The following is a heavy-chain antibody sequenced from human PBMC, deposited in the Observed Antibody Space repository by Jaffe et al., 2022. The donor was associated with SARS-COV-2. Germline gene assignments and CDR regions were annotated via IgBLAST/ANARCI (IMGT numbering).Heavy chain of an antibody. D-gene: IGHD6-25*01. Sequence: QLQLQESGPGLVKPSETLSLTCTVSGGSISDNSYYWAWIRQPPGKGLEWIGNSYYSGNTYYNPSLKSRVAISVDTSKNQFSLNLRSVTAADTAVYYCARHGFYWYFDLWGRGTLVTVSS. CDR2: SYYSGNT. CDR1: GGSISDNSYY. V-gene: IGHV4-39*01. CDR3: ARHGFYWYFDL. J-gene: IGHJ2*01.